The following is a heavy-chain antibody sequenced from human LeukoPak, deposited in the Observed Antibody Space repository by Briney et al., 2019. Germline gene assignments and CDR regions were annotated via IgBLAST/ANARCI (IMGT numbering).Heavy chain of an antibody. CDR2: ISGSGGST. CDR1: GFTFSSYA. J-gene: IGHJ4*02. CDR3: AKDHPGVVVAATYYY. V-gene: IGHV3-23*01. Sequence: PGGSLRLCCAASGFTFSSYAMSWVRQAPGKGLEWVSAISGSGGSTYYADSVKGRFTISRDNSKNTLYLQMNSLRAEDTAVYYCAKDHPGVVVAATYYYWGQGTLVTVSS. D-gene: IGHD2-15*01.